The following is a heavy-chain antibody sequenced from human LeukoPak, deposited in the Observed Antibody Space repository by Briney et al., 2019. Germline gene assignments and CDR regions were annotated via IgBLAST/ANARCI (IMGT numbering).Heavy chain of an antibody. V-gene: IGHV4-34*01. J-gene: IGHJ4*02. CDR3: ARGLPADYDY. CDR1: GGSFSGYY. CDR2: INHSGST. D-gene: IGHD1-14*01. Sequence: KTSETLSLTCAVYGGSFSGYYWSWIRQPPGKGLEWIGEINHSGSTNYNPSLKSRVTISVDTSKNQFSLKLSSVTAADTAVYYCARGLPADYDYWGQGTLVTVSS.